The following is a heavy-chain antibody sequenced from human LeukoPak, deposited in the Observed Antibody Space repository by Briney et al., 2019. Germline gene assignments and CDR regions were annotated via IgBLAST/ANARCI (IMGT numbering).Heavy chain of an antibody. CDR2: INPNSSGT. Sequence: GASVKVSCKASGYTFSDYYIHWVRQAPGQGLEWMGWINPNSSGTDYAQKFQSRVTMTRDTSINTAYMDLSRLTSDDTAVYYCARAYCSTTTCPRGYYHYSVDVWGKGTTVTVSS. CDR3: ARAYCSTTTCPRGYYHYSVDV. CDR1: GYTFSDYY. V-gene: IGHV1-2*02. J-gene: IGHJ6*03. D-gene: IGHD2-2*01.